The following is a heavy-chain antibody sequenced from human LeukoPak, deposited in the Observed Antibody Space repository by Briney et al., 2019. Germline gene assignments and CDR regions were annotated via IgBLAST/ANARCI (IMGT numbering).Heavy chain of an antibody. CDR1: GFTLTNYA. J-gene: IGHJ4*02. V-gene: IGHV3-23*01. Sequence: PGGSLRLSCAASGFTLTNYAMSWVRQAPGKGLEWVSSINPSSGNTYYADSVKGRFTIFGDNSKNTLYLQMNSLRAEDTAVYYCARGNYYGSGSFFDYWGQGTLVTVSS. D-gene: IGHD3-10*01. CDR3: ARGNYYGSGSFFDY. CDR2: INPSSGNT.